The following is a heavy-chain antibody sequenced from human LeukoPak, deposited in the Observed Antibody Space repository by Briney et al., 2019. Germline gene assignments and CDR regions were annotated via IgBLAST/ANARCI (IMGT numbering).Heavy chain of an antibody. CDR1: GYSFTSYW. CDR3: ARDASSSSWYSEPYNWFDP. J-gene: IGHJ5*02. CDR2: IYPGDSDT. V-gene: IGHV5-51*01. D-gene: IGHD6-13*01. Sequence: GESLKISCKGSGYSFTSYWIGWVRQMPGKGLGLMGIIYPGDSDTRYSPSFQGQVTISADKSISTAYLQWSSLKASDTAMYYCARDASSSSWYSEPYNWFDPWGQGTLVTVSS.